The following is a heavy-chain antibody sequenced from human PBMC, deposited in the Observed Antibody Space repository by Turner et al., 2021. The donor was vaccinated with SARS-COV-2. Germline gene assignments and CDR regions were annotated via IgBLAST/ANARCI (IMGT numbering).Heavy chain of an antibody. Sequence: EVQLVESGGGLVQPGGSLRLSCAASGFTFSNYWMSWVRQAPGKGLEWVANIKQDGSEKYYVDSVKGRFTISRDNAKNSLYLQMNSLRAEDTAVYYYARDTIAASGTSDYWGQGTLVTVSS. J-gene: IGHJ4*02. CDR3: ARDTIAASGTSDY. CDR2: IKQDGSEK. CDR1: GFTFSNYW. D-gene: IGHD6-13*01. V-gene: IGHV3-7*01.